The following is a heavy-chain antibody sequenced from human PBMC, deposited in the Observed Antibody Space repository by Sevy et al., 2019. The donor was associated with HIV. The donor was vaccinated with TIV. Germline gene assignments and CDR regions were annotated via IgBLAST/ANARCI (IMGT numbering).Heavy chain of an antibody. CDR1: GFTFSDYY. CDR3: ARGWIRLWTGDAFDI. V-gene: IGHV3-11*01. J-gene: IGHJ3*02. CDR2: ISSSGSTI. Sequence: GGSLRLSCAASGFTFSDYYMSWIRQAPGKGLEWVSCISSSGSTIYYADSVKGRFTISRDNAKNSLYRQMNSLRAEDTAVYYCARGWIRLWTGDAFDIWGQGTMVTVSS. D-gene: IGHD5-18*01.